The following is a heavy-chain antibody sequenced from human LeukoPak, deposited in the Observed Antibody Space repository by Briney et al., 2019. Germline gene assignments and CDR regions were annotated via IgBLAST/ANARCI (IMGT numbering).Heavy chain of an antibody. CDR3: ARDYGTGRRGSFDY. D-gene: IGHD1-14*01. Sequence: PGGSLRLSCAVSGITFSRYSMNWVRQAPRKGLECVSYISSSGSAIYFLDSVKGRFTISRDNAKNSVYLQMNSLTAEDTAVYYCARDYGTGRRGSFDYWGQGTLVTVSS. V-gene: IGHV3-48*04. CDR2: ISSSGSAI. CDR1: GITFSRYS. J-gene: IGHJ4*02.